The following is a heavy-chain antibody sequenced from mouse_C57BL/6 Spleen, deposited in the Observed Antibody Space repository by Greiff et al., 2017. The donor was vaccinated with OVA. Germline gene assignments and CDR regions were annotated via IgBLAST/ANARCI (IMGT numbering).Heavy chain of an antibody. J-gene: IGHJ1*03. CDR1: GFSLTSYG. Sequence: VQLQESGPGLVQPSQSLSITCTVSGFSLTSYGVHWVRQSPGKGLEWLGVIWSGGSTDYNAAFISRLSISKDNSKSHVFFKMNSLQADDTAIYYCARTGDMITTPYGYFDVWGTGTTVTVSS. D-gene: IGHD2-4*01. CDR3: ARTGDMITTPYGYFDV. V-gene: IGHV2-2*01. CDR2: IWSGGST.